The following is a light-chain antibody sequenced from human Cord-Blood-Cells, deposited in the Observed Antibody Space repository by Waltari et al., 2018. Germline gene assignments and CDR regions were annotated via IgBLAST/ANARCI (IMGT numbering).Light chain of an antibody. CDR3: SSYTSSSTYV. CDR1: SRDVGGYHY. J-gene: IGLJ1*01. CDR2: EVS. V-gene: IGLV2-14*01. Sequence: QSALTQPASVSGSPGQSITISCTGTSRDVGGYHYVSWYQHHPGKAPKLMIYEVSNRPSGVSNRFSGSKSGNTASLTISGLQAEDEADYYCSSYTSSSTYVFGTGTKVTVL.